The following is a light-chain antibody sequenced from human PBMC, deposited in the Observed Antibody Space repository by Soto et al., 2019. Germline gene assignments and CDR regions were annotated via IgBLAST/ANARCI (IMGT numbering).Light chain of an antibody. CDR2: GAS. V-gene: IGKV3-20*01. J-gene: IGKJ1*01. CDR3: QQHAGSPWT. Sequence: EIVLTQSPGTLSLSPGERATLSCRASQSVSSSSLAWYQQKPGQASRLLIYGASGSATGIPDRFSGSGSGADFTLTISRLEPEDFAVYFCQQHAGSPWTFGQGTKVEVK. CDR1: QSVSSSS.